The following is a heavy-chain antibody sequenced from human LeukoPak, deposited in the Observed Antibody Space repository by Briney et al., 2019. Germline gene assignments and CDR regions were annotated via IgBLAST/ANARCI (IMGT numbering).Heavy chain of an antibody. V-gene: IGHV3-30-3*01. CDR1: GFTFSSYA. CDR2: ISYDGSNK. CDR3: ARVERWLQRAYYYGMDV. Sequence: GRSLRLSCAASGFTFSSYAMHWVRQAPGKGLEWVAVISYDGSNKYYADSVKGRFTISRDNSKNTLYLQMNSLRAGDTAVYYCARVERWLQRAYYYGMDVWGQGTTVTVSS. J-gene: IGHJ6*02. D-gene: IGHD5-24*01.